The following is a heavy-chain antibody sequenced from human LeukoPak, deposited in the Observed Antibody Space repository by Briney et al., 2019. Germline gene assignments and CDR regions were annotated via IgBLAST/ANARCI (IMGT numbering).Heavy chain of an antibody. CDR1: GFTFSNNW. CDR3: AKGYSLVITTVEYFFDY. Sequence: GGSLRLSCATSGFTFSNNWMTWVRQAPGKGLEWVANIKEDGSEKYYMDSLKGRFTISRDNAKNSLYLQMNSLRAEDTAVFYCAKGYSLVITTVEYFFDYWGQGALVTVSS. CDR2: IKEDGSEK. D-gene: IGHD3-22*01. V-gene: IGHV3-7*01. J-gene: IGHJ4*02.